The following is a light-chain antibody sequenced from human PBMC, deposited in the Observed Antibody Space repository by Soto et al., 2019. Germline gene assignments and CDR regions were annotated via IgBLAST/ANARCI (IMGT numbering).Light chain of an antibody. CDR2: EVT. CDR1: SSDVGGYNY. J-gene: IGLJ1*01. Sequence: QSALTQPASVSGSPGQSITISCTGTSSDVGGYNYVSWYKQHPGKAPKLMIYEVTNRPSGVSNRFSGSKSGNTASLTISGLQAEDEADYYCSSYTSSSTLLYVFGTGTKLTVL. V-gene: IGLV2-14*01. CDR3: SSYTSSSTLLYV.